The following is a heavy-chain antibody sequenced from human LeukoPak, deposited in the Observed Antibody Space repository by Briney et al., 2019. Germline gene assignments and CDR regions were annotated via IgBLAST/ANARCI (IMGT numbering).Heavy chain of an antibody. CDR2: INSDGRST. CDR1: GFTFSNYW. D-gene: IGHD6-6*01. J-gene: IGHJ6*03. Sequence: PGGSLRLFCAASGFTFSNYWMHWVRQAPGKGLVWVSRINSDGRSTSYADSVKGRFTISRDNAKNTLYLQMNSLRAEDTAVYYCARETYSTSSGADYYYMDVWGKGTTVTVSS. CDR3: ARETYSTSSGADYYYMDV. V-gene: IGHV3-74*01.